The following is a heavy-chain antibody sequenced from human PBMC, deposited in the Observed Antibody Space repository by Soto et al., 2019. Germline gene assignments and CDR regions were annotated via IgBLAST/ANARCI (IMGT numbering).Heavy chain of an antibody. V-gene: IGHV1-69*13. CDR3: ARGPKLERLGGYYYYGMDV. CDR2: IIPIFGTA. Sequence: VASVKVSCKASGGTFSSYAISWVRQAPGQGLEWMGGIIPIFGTANYAQKFQGRVTITADESTSTAYMELSSLRSEDTAVYYCARGPKLERLGGYYYYGMDVWGQGTTVTVSS. CDR1: GGTFSSYA. J-gene: IGHJ6*02. D-gene: IGHD1-1*01.